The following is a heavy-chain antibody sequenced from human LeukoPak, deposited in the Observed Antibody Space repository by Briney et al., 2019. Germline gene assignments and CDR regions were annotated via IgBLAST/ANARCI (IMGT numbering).Heavy chain of an antibody. Sequence: GGSLRLSCAASGFTFSSDAMTWVRQAPGEGLEWVSTITGSDDRTYYADSVKGRFTISRDYSKNTVHLQLNSLRAEDTAVYYCARNQWELPFDYWGQGTLVTVSS. V-gene: IGHV3-23*01. CDR1: GFTFSSDA. CDR3: ARNQWELPFDY. J-gene: IGHJ4*02. CDR2: ITGSDDRT. D-gene: IGHD1-26*01.